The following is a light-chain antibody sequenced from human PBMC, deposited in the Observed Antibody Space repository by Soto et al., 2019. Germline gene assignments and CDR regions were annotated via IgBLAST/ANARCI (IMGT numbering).Light chain of an antibody. J-gene: IGKJ2*01. CDR2: WAS. CDR1: QSLSYRSNNQSY. V-gene: IGKV4-1*01. CDR3: QQYYTTPMYT. Sequence: DIVVSQSPDSLAVSLGEKATIYCKSSQSLSYRSNNQSYLAWYQQKPGQPPKLLFYWASTRDSGVPDRFSGSGSGTDFTLTISSLQAEDVAVYYCQQYYTTPMYTFGQGTRLEIK.